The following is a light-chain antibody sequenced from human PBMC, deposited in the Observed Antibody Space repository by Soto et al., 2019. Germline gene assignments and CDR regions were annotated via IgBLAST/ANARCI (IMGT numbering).Light chain of an antibody. V-gene: IGKV3-20*01. J-gene: IGKJ4*01. CDR2: GAS. CDR3: QQIYSNPVT. Sequence: EIVMTQSPGTLSLSPGETATLSCRASQSVSSNYVAWFHQKPGQAPRLLIYGASSRATGVPDRFSASGSGTDFTLTITSLQPEDFATYYCQQIYSNPVTFGGGTKVEIK. CDR1: QSVSSNY.